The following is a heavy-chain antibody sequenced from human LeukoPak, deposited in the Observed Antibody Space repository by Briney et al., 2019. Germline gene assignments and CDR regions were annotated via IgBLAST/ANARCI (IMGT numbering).Heavy chain of an antibody. J-gene: IGHJ4*02. Sequence: AAVKLSCNASGYTFTIYGISWVRQAPGQRLEWIGWSSPYSGNTDYAQKFQGRVTMTTNASTTTAYMELRIVISDDTADYYLAGADPTNSGDEYFDYWGQRTLITVSS. CDR3: AGADPTNSGDEYFDY. CDR1: GYTFTIYG. V-gene: IGHV1-18*01. D-gene: IGHD6-25*01. CDR2: SSPYSGNT.